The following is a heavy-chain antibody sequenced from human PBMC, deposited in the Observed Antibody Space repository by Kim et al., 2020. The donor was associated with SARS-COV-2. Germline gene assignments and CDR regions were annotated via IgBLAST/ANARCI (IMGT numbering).Heavy chain of an antibody. D-gene: IGHD2-15*01. CDR1: GFTFSDYY. CDR3: ARRVVAATRHYAFDI. Sequence: GGSLRLSCAASGFTFSDYYMSWIRQAPGKGLEWVSYISSSSSYTNYADSVKGRFTISRDNAKNSLYLQMNSLRAEDTAVYYCARRVVAATRHYAFDIWGQGTMVTVSS. V-gene: IGHV3-11*03. CDR2: ISSSSSYT. J-gene: IGHJ3*02.